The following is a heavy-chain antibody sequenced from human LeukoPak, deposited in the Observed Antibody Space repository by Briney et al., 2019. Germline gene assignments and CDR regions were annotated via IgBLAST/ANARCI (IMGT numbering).Heavy chain of an antibody. D-gene: IGHD2-2*01. V-gene: IGHV3-48*03. CDR2: IGVSGSTM. CDR3: ARERYCSSTSCPHGDLDY. Sequence: GGSLRLSCAASGFTFSSYEMDWVRQAPGKGLEWVSYIGVSGSTMYYAESVKGRFTISRDNAKNSLYLQMNSLRAEDTAVYYCARERYCSSTSCPHGDLDYWGQGTLVSVSS. CDR1: GFTFSSYE. J-gene: IGHJ4*02.